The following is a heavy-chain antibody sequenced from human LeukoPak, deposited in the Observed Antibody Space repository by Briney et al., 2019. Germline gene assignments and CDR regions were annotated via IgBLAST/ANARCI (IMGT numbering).Heavy chain of an antibody. D-gene: IGHD2-15*01. CDR3: ARGVGIVVVVAQDY. Sequence: GGSLRLSCAASGFTFSSYGMSWVRQAPGKGLEWVSAISGSGGSTYYADSVKGRFTISRDNSKNTLYLQMNSLRAEDTAVYYCARGVGIVVVVAQDYWGQGTLVTVSS. CDR2: ISGSGGST. J-gene: IGHJ4*02. V-gene: IGHV3-23*01. CDR1: GFTFSSYG.